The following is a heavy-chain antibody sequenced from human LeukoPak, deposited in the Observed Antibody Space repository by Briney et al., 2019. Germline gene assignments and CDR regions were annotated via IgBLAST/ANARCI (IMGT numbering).Heavy chain of an antibody. D-gene: IGHD5-12*01. CDR3: ARVDSGHDYGPS. CDR1: GYTFTGYY. CDR2: INPNSGGT. V-gene: IGHV1-2*06. J-gene: IGHJ3*01. Sequence: GASVKVSCKASGYTFTGYYMHWVRQAPGQGLEWMGRINPNSGGTDYAQKFQGRVTMTRDTSISTAYMELSRLISDDTAVYYCARVDSGHDYGPSWGQGTMVTVSS.